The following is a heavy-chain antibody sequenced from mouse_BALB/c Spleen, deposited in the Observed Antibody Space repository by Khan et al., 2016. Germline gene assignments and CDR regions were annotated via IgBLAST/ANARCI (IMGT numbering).Heavy chain of an antibody. V-gene: IGHV3-2*02. CDR2: ISYSGST. CDR1: GYSITSDYA. Sequence: EVQLQESGPGLVKPSQSLSLTCTVTGYSITSDYAWNWIRQFPGNKLEWMGYISYSGSTRYNPSLKSRISITRDTSKNQFFLQLNSVTTEDTATYYWAIHEGNFGYFDVWGAGTTVTVSS. J-gene: IGHJ1*01. CDR3: AIHEGNFGYFDV. D-gene: IGHD2-1*01.